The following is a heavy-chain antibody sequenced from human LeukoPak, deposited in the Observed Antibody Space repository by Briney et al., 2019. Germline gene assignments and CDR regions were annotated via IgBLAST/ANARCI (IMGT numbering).Heavy chain of an antibody. CDR1: GFTFSSYG. Sequence: PGRSLRLSCAASGFTFSSYGMHWVRQAPGKGLEWVAVISYDGSNKYYADSVKGRFTISRDNSKNTLYLQMNSLRAKDTAVYYCAKVYYDSSLLFDYWGQGTLVTVSS. V-gene: IGHV3-30*18. J-gene: IGHJ4*02. CDR2: ISYDGSNK. D-gene: IGHD3-22*01. CDR3: AKVYYDSSLLFDY.